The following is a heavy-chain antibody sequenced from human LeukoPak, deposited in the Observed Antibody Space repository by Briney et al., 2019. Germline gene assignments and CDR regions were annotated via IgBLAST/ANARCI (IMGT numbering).Heavy chain of an antibody. D-gene: IGHD3-10*01. CDR1: GFTFSSYE. J-gene: IGHJ4*02. CDR3: AIGSPDYYGSGSYFVY. CDR2: ISSSGSTI. V-gene: IGHV3-48*03. Sequence: GGSLRLSCAASGFTFSSYEMNWVRQAPGKGLEWVSYISSSGSTIYYADSVKGRFTISRDNSKNTLYLQMNSLRAEDTAVYCCAIGSPDYYGSGSYFVYWGQGTLVTVSS.